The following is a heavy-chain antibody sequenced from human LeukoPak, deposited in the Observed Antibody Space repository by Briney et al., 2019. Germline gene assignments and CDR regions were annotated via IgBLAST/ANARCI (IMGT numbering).Heavy chain of an antibody. Sequence: GRFLRLSCAASVFTFNSDGMVWVCQAPGKGLEWVAFIWPDGSNRLYEDSVKGRFTISRDNSKNTVYLQMNSLRAEDTAVYYCARDYCRTTSCLESWGQGTLVTVSS. CDR3: ARDYCRTTSCLES. J-gene: IGHJ4*02. CDR1: VFTFNSDG. D-gene: IGHD2-2*01. V-gene: IGHV3-33*01. CDR2: IWPDGSNR.